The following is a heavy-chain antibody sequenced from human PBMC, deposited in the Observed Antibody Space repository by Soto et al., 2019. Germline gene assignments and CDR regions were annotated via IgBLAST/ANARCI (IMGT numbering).Heavy chain of an antibody. CDR2: MNPNSGNT. D-gene: IGHD4-17*01. J-gene: IGHJ2*01. CDR3: ARGRSSYGDYVNWYFDL. CDR1: GYTFTNYD. V-gene: IGHV1-8*01. Sequence: QVQLVQSGAEVKKPGASVKVSCKASGYTFTNYDINWVRQATGQGLEWMGWMNPNSGNTGHAQKSQGRVTMTRNTSISTAYMELSSLRSDDTAVYYCARGRSSYGDYVNWYFDLWGRGTLVTVSS.